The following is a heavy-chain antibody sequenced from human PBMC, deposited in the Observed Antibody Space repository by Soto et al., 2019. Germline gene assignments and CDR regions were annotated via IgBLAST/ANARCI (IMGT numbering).Heavy chain of an antibody. CDR1: GFSFSSYD. CDR2: IDGSGDRA. CDR3: AKEDDLWTNGHFDI. V-gene: IGHV3-23*01. Sequence: EVQLLESGGGWVQPGGSLRLSCAASGFSFSSYDMSWVRQAPGKGLEWVAGIDGSGDRAYYADSVKGRFTISRDNSKDTLYVQMNSLRSEDTAIYYCAKEDDLWTNGHFDIWGQGTLVTVSS. J-gene: IGHJ3*02. D-gene: IGHD3-3*01.